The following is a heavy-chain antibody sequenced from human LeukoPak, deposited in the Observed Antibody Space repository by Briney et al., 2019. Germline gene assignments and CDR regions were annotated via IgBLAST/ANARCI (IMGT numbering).Heavy chain of an antibody. V-gene: IGHV3-30*02. CDR3: AKAFLAAHTVPWFDP. Sequence: GGSLRLSCAASGFIFSSYGMHWVRQAPGKGLEWVAFIRYDGINKYYADSVKGRFTVSRDNSKNTLYLQMNSLRTEDTALYYCAKAFLAAHTVPWFDPWGQGTLVTVSS. J-gene: IGHJ5*02. D-gene: IGHD6-6*01. CDR1: GFIFSSYG. CDR2: IRYDGINK.